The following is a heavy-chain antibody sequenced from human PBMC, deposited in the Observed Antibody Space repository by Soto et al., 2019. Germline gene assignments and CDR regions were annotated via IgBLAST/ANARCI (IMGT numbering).Heavy chain of an antibody. CDR2: IYPGDSET. Sequence: PGESLKISCKGSGYSFTSYWTGWVRQMPGKGLEWMGIIYPGDSETRYGPSFEGQVTMSADKSISTAYLQWNSLKASDTAMYYCARTGGPDAFDIWGQGTMVTVSS. J-gene: IGHJ3*02. CDR3: ARTGGPDAFDI. D-gene: IGHD2-15*01. CDR1: GYSFTSYW. V-gene: IGHV5-51*01.